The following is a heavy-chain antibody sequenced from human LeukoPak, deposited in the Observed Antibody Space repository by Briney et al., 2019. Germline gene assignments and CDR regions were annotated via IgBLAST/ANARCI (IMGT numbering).Heavy chain of an antibody. CDR1: GGTFSSYA. J-gene: IGHJ6*03. V-gene: IGHV1-69*05. D-gene: IGHD3-10*01. Sequence: GASVKVSCKASGGTFSSYAISWVRQAPGQGLEWMGGIIPIFGTANYAQKFQGRVTITTDESTSTAYMELSSLRSEDTAVYYCARGDATMDRRPYYYYMDVWGEGTTVTVSS. CDR3: ARGDATMDRRPYYYYMDV. CDR2: IIPIFGTA.